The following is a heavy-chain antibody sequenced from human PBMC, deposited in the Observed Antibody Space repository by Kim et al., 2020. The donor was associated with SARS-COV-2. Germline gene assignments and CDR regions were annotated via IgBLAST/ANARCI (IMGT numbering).Heavy chain of an antibody. CDR2: ISYDGSNK. V-gene: IGHV3-30*18. J-gene: IGHJ6*01. CDR3: AKDIYCYDGSCYYG. Sequence: GGSLRLSCAASGFTFSSYGMHWVRQAPGKGLEWVAVISYDGSNKYYADSVKGRFTISRANSKNTLYLQMHSMRAEDTAVYYCAKDIYCYDGSCYYG. D-gene: IGHD3-22*01. CDR1: GFTFSSYG.